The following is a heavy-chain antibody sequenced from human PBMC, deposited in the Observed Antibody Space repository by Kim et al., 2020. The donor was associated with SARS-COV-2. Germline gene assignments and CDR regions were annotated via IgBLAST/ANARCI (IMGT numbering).Heavy chain of an antibody. J-gene: IGHJ4*02. V-gene: IGHV3-33*01. CDR3: ATNLAAAGVV. Sequence: KKYYVDSVKGRFIISRDNSKNTLYLQMSSLRVEDTAVYYCATNLAAAGVVWGQGTLVTVSS. CDR2: KK. D-gene: IGHD6-13*01.